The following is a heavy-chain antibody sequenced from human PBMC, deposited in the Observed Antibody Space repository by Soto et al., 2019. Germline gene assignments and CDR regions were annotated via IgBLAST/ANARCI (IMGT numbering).Heavy chain of an antibody. CDR2: IYYSGST. Sequence: SETLSLTCTVSGGSISSYYWSWIRQPPGKGLEWIGYIYYSGSTNYNPSLKSRVTISVDTSKNQFSLKLSSVTAADTDVYYCSRDLSTSGSNCFDPWGQGTLVTVSS. CDR3: SRDLSTSGSNCFDP. V-gene: IGHV4-59*01. CDR1: GGSISSYY. D-gene: IGHD6-19*01. J-gene: IGHJ5*02.